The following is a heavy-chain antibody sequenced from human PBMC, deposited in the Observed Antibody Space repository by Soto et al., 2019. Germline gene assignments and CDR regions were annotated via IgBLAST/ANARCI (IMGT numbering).Heavy chain of an antibody. V-gene: IGHV3-21*01. Sequence: GGSLRLSCAASGFTFSSYSMNWVRQAPGKGLEWVSSISSSSSYIYYADSVKGRFTISGDNAKNSLYLQMNSLGVEDTAVYYCARDRGYDAHDYYYNARDVWGQGTTVTVSS. CDR3: ARDRGYDAHDYYYNARDV. CDR1: GFTFSSYS. CDR2: ISSSSSYI. D-gene: IGHD2-15*01. J-gene: IGHJ6*02.